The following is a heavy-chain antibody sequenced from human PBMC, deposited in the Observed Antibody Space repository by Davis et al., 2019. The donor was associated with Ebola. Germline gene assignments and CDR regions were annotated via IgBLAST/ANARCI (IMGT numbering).Heavy chain of an antibody. CDR2: ISAYNGNT. CDR3: ARGGGYCSSTSCPRDGRLNYYYGMDV. Sequence: ASVKVSCKASGYTFTSYGISWVRQAPGQGLEWMGWISAYNGNTNYAQKLQGRVTMTTDTSTSTAYMELRSLRSDDTAVYYCARGGGYCSSTSCPRDGRLNYYYGMDVWGQGTTVTVSS. D-gene: IGHD2-2*01. CDR1: GYTFTSYG. J-gene: IGHJ6*02. V-gene: IGHV1-18*01.